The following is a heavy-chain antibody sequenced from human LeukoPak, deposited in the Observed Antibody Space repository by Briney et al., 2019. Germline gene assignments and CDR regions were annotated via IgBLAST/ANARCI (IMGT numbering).Heavy chain of an antibody. Sequence: SETLSLACTVSGGSISSYYWSWIRQPPGKGLEWIGYIYYSGSTNYNPSLKSRVTISLDTSKNQFSLKLSSVTAADTAVYYCARAILSGYPDSWGQGTLVIVFS. D-gene: IGHD3-3*01. CDR2: IYYSGST. V-gene: IGHV4-59*01. J-gene: IGHJ4*02. CDR1: GGSISSYY. CDR3: ARAILSGYPDS.